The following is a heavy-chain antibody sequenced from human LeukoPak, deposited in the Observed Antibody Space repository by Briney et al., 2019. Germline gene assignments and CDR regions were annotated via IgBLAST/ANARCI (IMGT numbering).Heavy chain of an antibody. V-gene: IGHV3-30*04. Sequence: GSLRLSCAASGLTFSNYAMHWVRQAPGKGLEWVAVISFDGNIKYYVDSVKGRFTISRDNSENTLYLQMDSLRPEDTAVYYCASSSAWKEVYYWGQGTLVTVSS. CDR1: GLTFSNYA. CDR2: ISFDGNIK. CDR3: ASSSAWKEVYY. D-gene: IGHD6-25*01. J-gene: IGHJ4*02.